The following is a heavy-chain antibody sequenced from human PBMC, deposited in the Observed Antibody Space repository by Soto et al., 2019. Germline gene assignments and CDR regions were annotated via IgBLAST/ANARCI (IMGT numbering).Heavy chain of an antibody. Sequence: QVQLVESGGGVVQPGRSLRLSCAASGFTFSSYGIHWVRQAPGKGLDWVARISYDGINKYYADSVKGRFTISRDNSKNTLYLQMNSLRAEDTAVYYCAKSVYNWNDGFFDYWGQGTLVTVSS. V-gene: IGHV3-30*18. CDR3: AKSVYNWNDGFFDY. CDR2: ISYDGINK. CDR1: GFTFSSYG. J-gene: IGHJ4*02. D-gene: IGHD1-1*01.